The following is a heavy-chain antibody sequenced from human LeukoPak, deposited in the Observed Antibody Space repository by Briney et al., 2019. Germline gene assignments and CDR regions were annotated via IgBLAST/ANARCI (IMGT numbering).Heavy chain of an antibody. CDR2: INPNSGGT. D-gene: IGHD5-24*01. CDR1: GYTFTGYY. V-gene: IGHV1-2*02. J-gene: IGHJ4*02. CDR3: ARGRDGYNDFGYFDY. Sequence: ASVKVSCKASGYTFTGYYMHWVRQAPGQGLEWMGWINPNSGGTNYAQKFQSRVTMTRDTSISTAYMELSRLRSDDTAVYYCARGRDGYNDFGYFDYWGQGTLVTVSS.